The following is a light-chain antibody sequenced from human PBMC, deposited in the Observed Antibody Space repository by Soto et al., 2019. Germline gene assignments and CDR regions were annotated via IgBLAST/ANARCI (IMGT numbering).Light chain of an antibody. J-gene: IGLJ1*01. CDR1: SSDVGGYNY. Sequence: QSALTQPASVSGSPGQSMTISCTGTSSDVGGYNYVSWYQQHPGKAPKFMIYDVSSRPSGVSNRFSGSKSGNTASLTISGLQAEDEADYYCSSYTTSNTRQIVFGTGTKVTVL. V-gene: IGLV2-14*03. CDR2: DVS. CDR3: SSYTTSNTRQIV.